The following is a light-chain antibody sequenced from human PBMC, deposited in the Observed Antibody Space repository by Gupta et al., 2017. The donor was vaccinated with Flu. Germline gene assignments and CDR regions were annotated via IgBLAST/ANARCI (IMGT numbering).Light chain of an antibody. CDR1: SDVGAYNF. CDR3: RSVTRSVTRV. V-gene: IGLV2-14*01. Sequence: SDVGAYNFVSWYQQHPGKAPKLMIYEVTKRPSGVSNRFSGSKSGNTASLTITGLQAEDEADYYCRSVTRSVTRVFGGGTKLTVL. J-gene: IGLJ3*02. CDR2: EVT.